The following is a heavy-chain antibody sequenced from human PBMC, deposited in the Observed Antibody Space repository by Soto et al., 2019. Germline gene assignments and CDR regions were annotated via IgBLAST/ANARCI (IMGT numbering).Heavy chain of an antibody. J-gene: IGHJ4*02. Sequence: ASVKVSCKASGYTFTRFGISWVRQAPGQGLEWMGWISAFNGATNYAQKFQDRITMTTDTPTSTAYMELRSLRSDDTAVYYCARLYSSGWPRSYSDYWCPGTLLTGSS. CDR3: ARLYSSGWPRSYSDY. CDR2: ISAFNGAT. V-gene: IGHV1-18*01. CDR1: GYTFTRFG. D-gene: IGHD6-19*01.